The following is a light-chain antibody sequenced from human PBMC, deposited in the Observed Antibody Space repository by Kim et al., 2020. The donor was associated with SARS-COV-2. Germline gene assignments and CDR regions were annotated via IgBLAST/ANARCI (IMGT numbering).Light chain of an antibody. Sequence: DIVMTQSPLSLPVTPGEPASISCRSSQSLLHRNGYNYLDWYLQKPGQSPQLLIYLGSNRASGVPDRFSGSGSGTDFTLKISRVEAEDVGVYYCMQDLQIRTFGQGTKVDIK. V-gene: IGKV2-28*01. CDR3: MQDLQIRT. J-gene: IGKJ1*01. CDR1: QSLLHRNGYNY. CDR2: LGS.